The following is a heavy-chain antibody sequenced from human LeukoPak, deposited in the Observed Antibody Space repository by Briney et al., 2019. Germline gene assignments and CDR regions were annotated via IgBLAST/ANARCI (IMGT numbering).Heavy chain of an antibody. D-gene: IGHD1-26*01. CDR1: GFTFSNAW. J-gene: IGHJ4*02. CDR2: IKSKTDGGTT. Sequence: GGSLRLSCAASGFTFSNAWMSWVRQAPGKGLEWVGRIKSKTDGGTTDYAAPVKGRFTISRDDSKDTLYLQMNSLKTEDTAVYYCTTDNGGWPIVGVTGYWGQGTLVTVSS. CDR3: TTDNGGWPIVGVTGY. V-gene: IGHV3-15*01.